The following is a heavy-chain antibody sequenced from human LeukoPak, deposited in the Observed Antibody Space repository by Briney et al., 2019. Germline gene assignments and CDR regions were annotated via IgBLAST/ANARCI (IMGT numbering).Heavy chain of an antibody. V-gene: IGHV3-7*03. CDR2: IKLDGSEK. CDR1: GFTFSDYY. Sequence: GGSLRLSCAASGFTFSDYYMSWIRQAPGKGLEWVANIKLDGSEKNYVDSVKGRFTISRDNTKNSLYLQMNSLRVEDTAVFYCARDQYDTWSRRGNFDSWGQGTLVIVSS. D-gene: IGHD3-3*01. J-gene: IGHJ4*02. CDR3: ARDQYDTWSRRGNFDS.